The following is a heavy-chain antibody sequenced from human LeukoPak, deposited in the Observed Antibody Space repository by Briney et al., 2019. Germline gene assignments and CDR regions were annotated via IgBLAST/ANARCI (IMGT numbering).Heavy chain of an antibody. CDR2: TYYRSKWYN. CDR3: ARSSRIAVADV. V-gene: IGHV6-1*01. Sequence: SQTLSLTCAISGDSVSSNSAAWSWIRQSPSRGLEWLGRTYYRSKWYNDYAVSVKSRITINPDTSKNQFSLQLNSVTPEDTAAYYCARSSRIAVADVWGQGTLVTVSS. CDR1: GDSVSSNSAA. D-gene: IGHD6-19*01. J-gene: IGHJ4*02.